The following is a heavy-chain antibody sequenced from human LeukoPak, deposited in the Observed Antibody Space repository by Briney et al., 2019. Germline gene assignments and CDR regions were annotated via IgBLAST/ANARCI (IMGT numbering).Heavy chain of an antibody. CDR3: ARSPHILTGENFDY. V-gene: IGHV1-2*02. Sequence: ASVKVSCKASGYTFTDYYMHWVRQAPGQGLEWMGWINPNSGGTNYAQKFQGRVTMTRDTSISTAYMHLSRLRSADTAVYYCARSPHILTGENFDYWGQGTLLTVSS. D-gene: IGHD3-9*01. CDR2: INPNSGGT. J-gene: IGHJ4*02. CDR1: GYTFTDYY.